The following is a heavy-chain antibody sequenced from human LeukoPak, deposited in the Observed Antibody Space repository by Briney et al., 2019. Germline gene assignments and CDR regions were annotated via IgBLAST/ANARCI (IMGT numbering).Heavy chain of an antibody. Sequence: GSLRLSCAASGFTFSSYSRNWVRQAPGKGLEWVSYISSSSSTIYYADSVKGRFTISRDNAKNSLYLQLSSLRAEDTAVYYCAKETFLGPRNYYYYGMDVWGQGTTVTVSS. CDR2: ISSSSSTI. V-gene: IGHV3-48*01. D-gene: IGHD1-26*01. J-gene: IGHJ6*02. CDR1: GFTFSSYS. CDR3: AKETFLGPRNYYYYGMDV.